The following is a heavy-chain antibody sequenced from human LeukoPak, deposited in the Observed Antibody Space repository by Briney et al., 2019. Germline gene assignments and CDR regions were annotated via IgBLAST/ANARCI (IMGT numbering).Heavy chain of an antibody. V-gene: IGHV4-34*01. CDR1: GGSFSGYY. CDR3: ARYDSSGTRGY. J-gene: IGHJ4*02. Sequence: PPETLSLTCAVYGGSFSGYYWSWIRQPPGKGLEWIGEINHSGSTNYNPSLKSRVTISVDTSKNQFSLKLSSVTAADTAVYYCARYDSSGTRGYWGQGTLVTVSS. D-gene: IGHD3-22*01. CDR2: INHSGST.